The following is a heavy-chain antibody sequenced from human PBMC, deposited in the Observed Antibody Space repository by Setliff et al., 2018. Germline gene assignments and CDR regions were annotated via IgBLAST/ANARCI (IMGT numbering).Heavy chain of an antibody. D-gene: IGHD4-4*01. V-gene: IGHV4-34*01. Sequence: SETLSLTCAVYGGSFRDHYWTWISQSQGKGLEWIGDIDHRGRTNYSPSLRSPVTISVDTSKNQFSLKLNSVTAADTSFYYCARKTLLYSGFFTYYGFDVWGQGTTVTVSS. J-gene: IGHJ6*02. CDR2: IDHRGRT. CDR1: GGSFRDHY. CDR3: ARKTLLYSGFFTYYGFDV.